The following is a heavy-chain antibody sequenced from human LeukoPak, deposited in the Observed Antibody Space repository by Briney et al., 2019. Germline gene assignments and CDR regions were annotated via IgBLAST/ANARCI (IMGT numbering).Heavy chain of an antibody. V-gene: IGHV3-23*01. Sequence: GGSLRLSCEASGFTFSNYPMSWVRQAPGRGLEWVSVISESGDVTHYADAMKGRFTISRDNAKNTLNLQMNSLRAEDTAIYYCARQIRVFGVVTDNNWFDPWGQGTLVTVSS. CDR1: GFTFSNYP. CDR3: ARQIRVFGVVTDNNWFDP. CDR2: ISESGDVT. D-gene: IGHD3-3*01. J-gene: IGHJ5*02.